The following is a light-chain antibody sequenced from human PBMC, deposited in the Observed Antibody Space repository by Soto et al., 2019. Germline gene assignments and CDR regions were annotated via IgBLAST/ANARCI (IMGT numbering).Light chain of an antibody. V-gene: IGLV2-23*01. CDR3: CSYAASYV. CDR1: SSDVGSYNL. CDR2: EGS. J-gene: IGLJ1*01. Sequence: QSVLTQPASVSGSPGQSITISCTGTSSDVGSYNLVSWYQQHPGKAPKLRIYEGSKRPSGVANRFSGSKSGNTASLTISGLQAEDEADYYCCSYAASYVFGTGTKLTVL.